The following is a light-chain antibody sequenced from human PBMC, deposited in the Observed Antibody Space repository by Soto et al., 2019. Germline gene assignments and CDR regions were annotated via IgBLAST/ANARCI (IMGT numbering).Light chain of an antibody. V-gene: IGLV2-23*01. J-gene: IGLJ1*01. Sequence: QSALAQPASVSGSPGQSVTISCTGTSSDFGSHNLVSWYQQHPGKAPKLMIYEGSKRPSGVSNRFSGSKSGNAASLTISGLQAEGEADYYCCSYASSSTSPYVIGTGTKVTV. CDR1: SSDFGSHNL. CDR3: CSYASSSTSPYV. CDR2: EGS.